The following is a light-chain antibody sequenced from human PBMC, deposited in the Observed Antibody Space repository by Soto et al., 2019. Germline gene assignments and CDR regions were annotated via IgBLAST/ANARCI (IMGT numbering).Light chain of an antibody. J-gene: IGKJ1*01. CDR3: QQSYSTPART. V-gene: IGKV1-39*01. CDR2: AAS. Sequence: DIQMTQSPSSLSASVGDRVTITCRASQSISSYLNWYQQKPGKAPKVLIYAASSLQSGVPSRFSGSGSGTDFTLTISSLQPEDFATYYCQQSYSTPARTFGQGTKVDIK. CDR1: QSISSY.